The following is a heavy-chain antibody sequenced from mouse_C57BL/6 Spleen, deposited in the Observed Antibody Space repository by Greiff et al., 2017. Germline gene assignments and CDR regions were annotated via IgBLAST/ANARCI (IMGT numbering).Heavy chain of an antibody. D-gene: IGHD1-1*01. CDR1: GYTFTSYW. J-gene: IGHJ4*01. CDR3: AIFRYYYGSSPYAMDY. V-gene: IGHV1-74*01. CDR2: IHPSDSGT. Sequence: VHLVESGAELVKPGASVKVSCKASGYTFTSYWMHWVKQRPGQGLEWIGRIHPSDSGTNYNQKFKGKATLTVDKSSSTAYMQLSSLTSEDSAVSYCAIFRYYYGSSPYAMDYWGQGTSVTVSS.